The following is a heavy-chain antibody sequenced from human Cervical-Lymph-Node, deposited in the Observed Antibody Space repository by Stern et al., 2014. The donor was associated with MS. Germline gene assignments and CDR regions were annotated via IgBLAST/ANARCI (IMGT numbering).Heavy chain of an antibody. D-gene: IGHD3-10*01. CDR3: AALLYYYDSGRPRDY. J-gene: IGHJ4*02. Sequence: SSGGYYWSWIRQHPGKGLEWIGYIYYSGSTYYNPSLKSRVTISVDTSKNQFSLKLSSVTAADTAVYYCAALLYYYDSGRPRDYWGQGTLVTVSS. CDR2: IYYSGST. V-gene: IGHV4-31*02. CDR1: SSGGYY.